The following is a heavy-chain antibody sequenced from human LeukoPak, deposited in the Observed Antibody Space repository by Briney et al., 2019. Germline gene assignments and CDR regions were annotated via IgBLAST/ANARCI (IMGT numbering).Heavy chain of an antibody. Sequence: PGGSLRLSCAASGFTFDDYAMHWVRQAPGKGLEWVSLISGDGGSTYYADSVKGRFTISRDNSKNSLYLQMNSLRTEDTALYYCANALWSNYYMDVWGKVTTVTVSS. CDR3: ANALWSNYYMDV. CDR1: GFTFDDYA. J-gene: IGHJ6*03. D-gene: IGHD3-10*01. V-gene: IGHV3-43*02. CDR2: ISGDGGST.